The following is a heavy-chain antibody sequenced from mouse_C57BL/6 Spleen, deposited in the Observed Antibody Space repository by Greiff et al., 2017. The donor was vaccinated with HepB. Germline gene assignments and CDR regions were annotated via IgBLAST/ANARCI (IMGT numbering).Heavy chain of an antibody. CDR3: ASGYSDCLYARDY. V-gene: IGHV1-66*01. CDR1: GYSFTSYY. CDR2: IYPGSGNT. J-gene: IGHJ4*01. D-gene: IGHD2-12*01. Sequence: QVQLQQSGPELVKPGASVKISCKASGYSFTSYYIHWVKQRPGQGLEWIGWIYPGSGNTKYNEKFKGKATLTADTSSSTAYMQLSSLTSEDSAVYYCASGYSDCLYARDYWGQGTSVTVSS.